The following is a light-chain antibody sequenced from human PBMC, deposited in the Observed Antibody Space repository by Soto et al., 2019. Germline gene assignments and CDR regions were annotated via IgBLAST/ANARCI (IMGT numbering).Light chain of an antibody. V-gene: IGKV1-12*01. J-gene: IGKJ4*01. CDR1: QGISSW. Sequence: EIQMTQSPSYVSPSVGDRITITCRASQGISSWLAWYQQKPGKXPXXLIYHASNLQSGVPSRFSGSGSGTDFTLTISSLQPEDFATYDCQQSYSTPLFGGGTKVEIK. CDR3: QQSYSTPL. CDR2: HAS.